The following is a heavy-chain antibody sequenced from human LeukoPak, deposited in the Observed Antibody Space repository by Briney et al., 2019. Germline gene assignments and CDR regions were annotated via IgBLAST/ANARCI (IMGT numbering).Heavy chain of an antibody. D-gene: IGHD6-13*01. CDR1: GYTFTGYY. CDR2: INPNSGDT. CDR3: ARELSAAGRWGAFDI. Sequence: ASVKVSCKASGYTFTGYYMHWVRQAPGQGLEGMGWINPNSGDTNYAQKFQGRVTMTRDTSISTAYMELSRLRSDDTAVYYCARELSAAGRWGAFDIWGQGTTVTVSS. V-gene: IGHV1-2*02. J-gene: IGHJ3*02.